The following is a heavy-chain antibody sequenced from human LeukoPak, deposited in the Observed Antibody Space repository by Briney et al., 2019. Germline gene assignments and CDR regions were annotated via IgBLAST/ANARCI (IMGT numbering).Heavy chain of an antibody. CDR2: ISYDGSNK. Sequence: GGSLRLSCAASGFTFSSYAMHWVRQAPGKGLEWVAVISYDGSNKYYADSVKGRFTISRDNSKNTLYLQMNSLRAEDTAVYYCAREGEEYDSSGYYYYFDYWGQGTPVTVSS. CDR3: AREGEEYDSSGYYYYFDY. CDR1: GFTFSSYA. J-gene: IGHJ4*02. V-gene: IGHV3-30-3*01. D-gene: IGHD3-22*01.